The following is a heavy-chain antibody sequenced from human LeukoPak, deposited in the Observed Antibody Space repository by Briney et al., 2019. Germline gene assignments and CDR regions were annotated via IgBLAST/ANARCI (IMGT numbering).Heavy chain of an antibody. J-gene: IGHJ4*02. CDR3: ASTVGTAMVNY. V-gene: IGHV4-39*02. CDR1: GGSISSSSYY. Sequence: SETLSLTCTVSGGSISSSSYYWGWIRQPPGKGLEWIGSIYYSGSTYYKPSVKSRVTISLDTSKNHFSLKLSSVTAADTAVYYCASTVGTAMVNYWGQGTLVTVSS. D-gene: IGHD5-18*01. CDR2: IYYSGST.